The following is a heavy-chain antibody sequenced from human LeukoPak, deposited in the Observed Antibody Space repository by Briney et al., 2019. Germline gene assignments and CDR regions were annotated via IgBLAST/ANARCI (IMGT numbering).Heavy chain of an antibody. CDR2: ISSSSSTI. CDR1: GFTFSSYS. V-gene: IGHV3-48*01. D-gene: IGHD2/OR15-2a*01. CDR3: ARVVGIFLFD. Sequence: GGSLRLSCAASGFTFSSYSMNWVRQAPGKGLEWVSYISSSSSTIYYADSVKGRFTISRDNAKNSLYLQMNSLRAEDTAVYYCARVVGIFLFDWGQGTLVTVSS. J-gene: IGHJ4*02.